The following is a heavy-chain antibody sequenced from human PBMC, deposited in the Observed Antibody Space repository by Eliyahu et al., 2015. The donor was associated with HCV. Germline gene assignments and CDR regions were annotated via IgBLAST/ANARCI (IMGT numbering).Heavy chain of an antibody. D-gene: IGHD5-18*01. CDR1: GHSLSGYY. Sequence: QVQLVQSGAEVRKPGASVKVSCKTSGHSLSGYYTHWVRQAPGQGLEWMGWINPHSGDTKYGQKFQGRVTMTRDTSISTAYMELSRLRSDDTAVYYCARRWGYSYGSSGVEHWGQGTLVTVSS. J-gene: IGHJ1*01. V-gene: IGHV1-2*02. CDR3: ARRWGYSYGSSGVEH. CDR2: INPHSGDT.